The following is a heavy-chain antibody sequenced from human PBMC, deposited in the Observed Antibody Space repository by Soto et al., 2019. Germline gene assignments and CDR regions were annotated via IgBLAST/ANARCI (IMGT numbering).Heavy chain of an antibody. J-gene: IGHJ6*03. CDR3: ARIGPRITIFGRVPPDYHYYYMDV. CDR1: GYTFTSYY. CDR2: INPSGGST. Sequence: ASVKVSCKASGYTFTSYYMHWVRQAPGQGLEWMGIINPSGGSTSYAQKFQGRVTMTRDTSTSTVYMELSSLRSEDTAVYYCARIGPRITIFGRVPPDYHYYYMDVWGKGTTVTVSS. D-gene: IGHD3-3*01. V-gene: IGHV1-46*03.